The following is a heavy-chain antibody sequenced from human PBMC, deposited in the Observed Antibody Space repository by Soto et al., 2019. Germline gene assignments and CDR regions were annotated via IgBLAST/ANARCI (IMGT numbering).Heavy chain of an antibody. Sequence: QVQLQESGPGLVKPSETLSLTCTVSGGPISGYYWSWIRQPPGKGLECIGDIWYSGSTDYSPSLKSRITISVDMSKNQFSLRLNSVTAADAAVCYCARVSWGGANEYWGQGTLVTVSS. V-gene: IGHV4-59*01. D-gene: IGHD3-16*01. CDR1: GGPISGYY. CDR3: ARVSWGGANEY. CDR2: IWYSGST. J-gene: IGHJ4*02.